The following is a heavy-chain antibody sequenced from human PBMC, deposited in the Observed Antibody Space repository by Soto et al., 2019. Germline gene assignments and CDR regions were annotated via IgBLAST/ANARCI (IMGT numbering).Heavy chain of an antibody. Sequence: PGGSLRLSCAASGFTFSSYAMHWVRQAPGKGLEWVAVISYDGSNKYYADSVKGRFTISRDNSKNTLYLQMNSLRAEDTAVYYCARALTKGWFGELLSHNLGYYYGMDVWGQGTTVTVSS. CDR1: GFTFSSYA. J-gene: IGHJ6*02. V-gene: IGHV3-30-3*01. D-gene: IGHD3-10*01. CDR3: ARALTKGWFGELLSHNLGYYYGMDV. CDR2: ISYDGSNK.